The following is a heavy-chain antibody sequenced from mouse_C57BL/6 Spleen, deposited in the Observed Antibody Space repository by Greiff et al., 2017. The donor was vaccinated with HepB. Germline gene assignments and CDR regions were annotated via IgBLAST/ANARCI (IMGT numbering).Heavy chain of an antibody. CDR2: ISDGGSYT. J-gene: IGHJ1*03. CDR1: GFTFSSYA. Sequence: EVQGVESGGGLVKPGGSLKLSCAASGFTFSSYAMSWVRQTPEKRLEWVATISDGGSYTYYPDNVKGRFTISRDNAKNNLYLQMSHLKSEDTAMYYCARDVYYYGSSYNWYFDVWGTGTTVTVSS. V-gene: IGHV5-4*01. CDR3: ARDVYYYGSSYNWYFDV. D-gene: IGHD1-1*01.